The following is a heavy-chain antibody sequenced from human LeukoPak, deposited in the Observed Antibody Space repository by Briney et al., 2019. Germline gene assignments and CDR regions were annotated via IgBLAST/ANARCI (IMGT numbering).Heavy chain of an antibody. V-gene: IGHV4-39*01. CDR3: ARGFRGVDYYYYYYMDV. D-gene: IGHD3-10*01. CDR1: GGSISSRSYY. Sequence: SETLSLTCTVSGGSISSRSYYWGWLRQPPGKGLVWLGSIYYSGSTYYNPSLKSRVTISVDTSKKQFSLKLSSVTAAVKAVYYCARGFRGVDYYYYYYMDVWGKGTTVTVSS. CDR2: IYYSGST. J-gene: IGHJ6*03.